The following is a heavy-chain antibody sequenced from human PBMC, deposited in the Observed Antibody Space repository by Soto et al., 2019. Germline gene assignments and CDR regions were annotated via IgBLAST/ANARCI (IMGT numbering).Heavy chain of an antibody. D-gene: IGHD3-16*01. J-gene: IGHJ4*02. CDR3: ASAGGGEDY. V-gene: IGHV4-4*02. CDR2: IYHSGST. Sequence: QVQLQESGPGLVKPSGTLSLSCAVSGGSISSSHWWTWVRQPPGKGLEWIGEIYHSGSTNYNPSLKSRVTLSVDTSRNQFSLNLSSVTAADTAVYYGASAGGGEDYWGQGILVTVSS. CDR1: GGSISSSHW.